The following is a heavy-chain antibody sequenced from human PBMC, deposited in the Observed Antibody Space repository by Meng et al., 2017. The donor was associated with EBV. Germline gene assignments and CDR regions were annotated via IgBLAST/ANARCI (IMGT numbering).Heavy chain of an antibody. D-gene: IGHD3-10*01. CDR2: LIPKSDAP. Sequence: QVECVQAWAEVKKPGSSVKVSCKASGGTFRSDAVSWVRQAPGQGLEWMGGLIPKSDAPYYAQKFQDRVTITADESTSTHYMDLSGLRSEDTAVYYCASESGRGFTPDYWGQGTLVTVPS. V-gene: IGHV1-69*01. CDR3: ASESGRGFTPDY. J-gene: IGHJ4*02. CDR1: GGTFRSDA.